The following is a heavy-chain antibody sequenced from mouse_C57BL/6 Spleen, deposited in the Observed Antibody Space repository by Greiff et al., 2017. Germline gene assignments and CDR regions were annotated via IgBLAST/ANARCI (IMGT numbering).Heavy chain of an antibody. V-gene: IGHV1-61*01. D-gene: IGHD3-2*02. CDR3: ARLDSSGYVDY. Sequence: VQVKQPGAELVRPGSSVKLSCKASGYTFTSYWMDWVKQRPGQGLEWIGNIYPSDSETHYNQKFKDKATLTVDKSSSTAYMQLSSLTSEDSAVYYCARLDSSGYVDYWGQGTTLTVSS. CDR1: GYTFTSYW. J-gene: IGHJ2*01. CDR2: IYPSDSET.